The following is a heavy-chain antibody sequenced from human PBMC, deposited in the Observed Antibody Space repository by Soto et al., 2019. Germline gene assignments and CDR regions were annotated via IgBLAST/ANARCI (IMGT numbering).Heavy chain of an antibody. CDR1: GYTLTELS. Sequence: ASVKVSCKVSGYTLTELSMHWVRQAPGKGLEWMGGFDPEDGETIYAQKFQGRVTMTEDTSTDTAYMELSSLRSEDTAVYYCATVGWELRQIDYWGQRTLVTVSS. D-gene: IGHD1-26*01. V-gene: IGHV1-24*01. CDR3: ATVGWELRQIDY. J-gene: IGHJ4*02. CDR2: FDPEDGET.